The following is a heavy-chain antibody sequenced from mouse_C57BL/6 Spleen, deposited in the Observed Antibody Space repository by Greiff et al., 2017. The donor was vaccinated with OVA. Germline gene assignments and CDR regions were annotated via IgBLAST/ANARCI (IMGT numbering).Heavy chain of an antibody. CDR1: GYAFTNYL. Sequence: QVQLKESGAELVRPGTSVKVSCKASGYAFTNYLIEWVKQRPGQGLEWIGVINPGSGGTNYNEKFKGKATLTADKSSSTAYMQLSSLTSEDSAVYFCAREGITTVVDWFAYWGQGTLVTVSA. J-gene: IGHJ3*01. V-gene: IGHV1-54*01. D-gene: IGHD1-1*01. CDR3: AREGITTVVDWFAY. CDR2: INPGSGGT.